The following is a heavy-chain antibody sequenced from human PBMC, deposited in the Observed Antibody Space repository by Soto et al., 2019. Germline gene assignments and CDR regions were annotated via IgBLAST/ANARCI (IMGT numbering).Heavy chain of an antibody. CDR2: MNPNSGNT. D-gene: IGHD1-26*01. CDR3: ARGELQTRNYYYYYGMDV. CDR1: GYTFTSYD. V-gene: IGHV1-8*01. J-gene: IGHJ6*02. Sequence: ASVKVSCKASGYTFTSYDINWVRQATGQGLEWMGWMNPNSGNTGYAQEFQGRVTMTRNTSISTAYMELSSLRSEDTAVYYCARGELQTRNYYYYYGMDVWGQGTTVTVSS.